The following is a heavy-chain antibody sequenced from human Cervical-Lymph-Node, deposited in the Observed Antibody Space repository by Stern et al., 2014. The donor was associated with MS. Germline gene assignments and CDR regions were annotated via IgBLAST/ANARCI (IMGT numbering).Heavy chain of an antibody. D-gene: IGHD3-9*01. V-gene: IGHV4-61*02. CDR3: ARDCRLRYFDNYGMDV. J-gene: IGHJ6*02. Sequence: QVQLQESGPGLVKPSQTLSLTCTVSGGSISSGSYYWSWIRQPAGKGLEWIGRIYTSGSTKYTPSHKSRITITADTSKNHFALKLSCVTAADTAVYYCARDCRLRYFDNYGMDVWGQGTTVTVSS. CDR2: IYTSGST. CDR1: GGSISSGSYY.